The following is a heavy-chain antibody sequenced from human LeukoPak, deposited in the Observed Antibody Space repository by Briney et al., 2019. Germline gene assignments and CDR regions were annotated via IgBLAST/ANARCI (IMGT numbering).Heavy chain of an antibody. CDR3: GRDQGGSIGWYGDY. CDR1: GLTFSSYA. V-gene: IGHV3-30*04. J-gene: IGHJ4*02. CDR2: ISNDGTNK. Sequence: GRSLRLSCAASGLTFSSYAMDWVRQAPGKGLEWVAFISNDGTNKYYADSVKGRFTISRDNSKNTLYLQMNSLRAEDTAVYYCGRDQGGSIGWYGDYWGQGTLVTVSS. D-gene: IGHD6-19*01.